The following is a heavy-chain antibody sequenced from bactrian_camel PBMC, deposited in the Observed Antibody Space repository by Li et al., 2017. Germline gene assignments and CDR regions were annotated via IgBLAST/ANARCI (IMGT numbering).Heavy chain of an antibody. V-gene: IGHV3S63*01. D-gene: IGHD6*01. J-gene: IGHJ4*01. Sequence: SGGGSVQAGETLTLSCTVSGFSVDDSAMAWYRQAPGYECQLVSTIVSDGRTYYADSVKGRFTISQDHAKNTVYLQMNCPKPGDTAVYYCAADLWGSTCREQDQGTQVTVS. CDR1: GFSVDDSA. CDR2: IVSDGRT.